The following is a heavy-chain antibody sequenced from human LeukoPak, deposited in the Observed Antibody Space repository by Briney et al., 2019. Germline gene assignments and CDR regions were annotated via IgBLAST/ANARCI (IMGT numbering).Heavy chain of an antibody. D-gene: IGHD1-14*01. Sequence: ASVKVSCKASGYTFTGYYMHWVRQAPGQGLEWMGWINPNSGGTSYAQKFQGRVTMTRDTSISTAYMELSRLRSDDTAVYYCARGRNSSPYDFDYWGLGTLVTVSS. CDR2: INPNSGGT. CDR1: GYTFTGYY. V-gene: IGHV1-2*02. J-gene: IGHJ4*02. CDR3: ARGRNSSPYDFDY.